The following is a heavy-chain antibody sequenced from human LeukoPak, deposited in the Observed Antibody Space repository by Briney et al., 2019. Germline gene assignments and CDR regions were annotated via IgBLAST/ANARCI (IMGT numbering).Heavy chain of an antibody. CDR2: INPSGGST. CDR1: GYTFTSYY. J-gene: IGHJ4*02. V-gene: IGHV1-46*01. CDR3: AREGYGSGSYYNLPLDY. Sequence: ASVKVSCKASGYTFTSYYMHWVRQAPGQGLEWMGIINPSGGSTSYAQKFQGRVTMTRDTSTSTVYMELSSLRPEDTAVYYCAREGYGSGSYYNLPLDYWGQGTLVTVSS. D-gene: IGHD3-10*01.